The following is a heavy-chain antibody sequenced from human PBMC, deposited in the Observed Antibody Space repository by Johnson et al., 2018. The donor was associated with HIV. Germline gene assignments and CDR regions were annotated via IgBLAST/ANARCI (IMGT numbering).Heavy chain of an antibody. D-gene: IGHD3-22*01. J-gene: IGHJ3*02. Sequence: EVQLVESGGGVVQPGGSLRLSCAASRFTFSSYWMHWVRQVPGKGLVWVSGINSDGSDTRYADSVKGRFTISRDNAKTTLYLQMNSLRAEDTAVYYCAREVNAFDIWGQGTMVTVSS. CDR2: INSDGSDT. CDR1: RFTFSSYW. V-gene: IGHV3-74*01. CDR3: AREVNAFDI.